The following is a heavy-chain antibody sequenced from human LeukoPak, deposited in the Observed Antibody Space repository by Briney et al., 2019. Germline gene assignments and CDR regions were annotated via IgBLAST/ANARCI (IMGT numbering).Heavy chain of an antibody. V-gene: IGHV4-59*01. CDR2: IYYSGST. Sequence: SETLSLTCTVSGGSISSYYWSWIRQPPGKGLEWIGYIYYSGSTNYNPSLKSRVTISVDTSKNQFSLKLSSVTAADTAVYYCARGDYRSSTSCSPFDPWGQGTLVTVSS. D-gene: IGHD2-2*01. CDR3: ARGDYRSSTSCSPFDP. CDR1: GGSISSYY. J-gene: IGHJ5*02.